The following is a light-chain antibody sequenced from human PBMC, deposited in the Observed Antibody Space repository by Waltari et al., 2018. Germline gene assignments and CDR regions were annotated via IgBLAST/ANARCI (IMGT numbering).Light chain of an antibody. CDR1: QGIGNN. J-gene: IGKJ2*03. Sequence: DIQMTQSPSSLSASVGDTVTITCQASQGIGNNLNWYQQKPGKAPKLLIYRASSLQSGIPSRVSGSGSGTDFTLTISSLQPEDFATYYCQQGYSYPYSFGQGTKVEIK. CDR2: RAS. CDR3: QQGYSYPYS. V-gene: IGKV1-16*01.